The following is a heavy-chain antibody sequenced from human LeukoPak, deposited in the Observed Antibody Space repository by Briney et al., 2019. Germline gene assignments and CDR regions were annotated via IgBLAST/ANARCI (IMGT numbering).Heavy chain of an antibody. Sequence: SQTLSLTCAISGDXVSSNSAAWNWIRQSPSGGLEWLGRTYYTSKWYNDYAVSVKSRITINPDTSKNQFSLQLNSVTPEDTAVYYCAREGGVPGTQDYYYYGMDVWGQGTTVTVSS. D-gene: IGHD6-19*01. CDR3: AREGGVPGTQDYYYYGMDV. V-gene: IGHV6-1*01. CDR2: TYYTSKWYN. CDR1: GDXVSSNSAA. J-gene: IGHJ6*02.